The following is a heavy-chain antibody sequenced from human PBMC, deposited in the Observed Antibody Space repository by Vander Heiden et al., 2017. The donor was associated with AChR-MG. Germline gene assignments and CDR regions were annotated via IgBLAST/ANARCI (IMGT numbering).Heavy chain of an antibody. Sequence: QVQLQESGPGLVKPSQTLSLTCTVTGGSISSGTYYWSWLRQPAGKGLEWIGRIDTSGSIKYNPSLESRVTISVDTSKKQFSLNLSSVTAADTAVYYCARGDSGSYYFYWGQGILVTVSS. CDR1: GGSISSGTYY. CDR2: IDTSGSI. D-gene: IGHD1-26*01. V-gene: IGHV4-61*02. J-gene: IGHJ4*02. CDR3: ARGDSGSYYFY.